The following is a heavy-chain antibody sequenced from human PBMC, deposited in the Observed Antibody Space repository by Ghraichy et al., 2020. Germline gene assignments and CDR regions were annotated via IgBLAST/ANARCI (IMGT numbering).Heavy chain of an antibody. Sequence: GGSLRLSCTASGFTLSNYWMGWIRQAPGKGLEWVANIKQDGSEKHYVGSVEGRFTISRDNAKNSVYLQMNSLRAEDTAVYYCARAAYYYDRSDYWGQGTLVTVSS. CDR1: GFTLSNYW. CDR2: IKQDGSEK. D-gene: IGHD3-22*01. J-gene: IGHJ4*02. CDR3: ARAAYYYDRSDY. V-gene: IGHV3-7*01.